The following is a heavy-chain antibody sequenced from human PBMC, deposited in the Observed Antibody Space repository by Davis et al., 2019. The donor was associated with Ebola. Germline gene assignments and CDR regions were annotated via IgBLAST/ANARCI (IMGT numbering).Heavy chain of an antibody. CDR1: RGTFGSYA. D-gene: IGHD3-22*01. V-gene: IGHV1-69*04. J-gene: IGHJ6*04. CDR2: IIPILGIA. CDR3: ARGPYYYDSSGITLYYYYGMDV. Sequence: AASVKVSCKASRGTFGSYAISWVRQAPGQGLEWMGRIIPILGIANYAQKFQGRVTITRDTSASTAYMELSSLRSEDTAVYYCARGPYYYDSSGITLYYYYGMDVWGKGTTVTVSS.